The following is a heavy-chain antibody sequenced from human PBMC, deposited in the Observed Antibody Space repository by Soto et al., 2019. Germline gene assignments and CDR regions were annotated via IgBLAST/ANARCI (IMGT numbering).Heavy chain of an antibody. D-gene: IGHD6-13*01. CDR3: ARDRRYSSSWYYFDY. CDR1: GFTFSSYA. J-gene: IGHJ4*02. V-gene: IGHV3-30-3*01. CDR2: ISYDGSNK. Sequence: QVQLVESGGGVVQPGRSLRLSCAASGFTFSSYAMHWVRQAPGKGLEWVAVISYDGSNKYYADSVKGRFTISRDNSKNTLYLQMNSLRAEDTAVYYCARDRRYSSSWYYFDYWGQGTLVTVSS.